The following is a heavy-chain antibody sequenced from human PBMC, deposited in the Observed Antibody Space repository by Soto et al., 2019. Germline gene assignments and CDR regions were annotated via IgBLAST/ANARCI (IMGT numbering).Heavy chain of an antibody. V-gene: IGHV3-30*18. CDR2: ISYDGSNK. J-gene: IGHJ4*02. Sequence: PGGSLRLSCAASGFTFSSYGMHWVRQAPGKGLEWVAVISYDGSNKYYADSVKGRFTISRDNSKNTLYLQMNSLRAEDTAVYYCAKQDDSSGYLDSNFDYWGQGTLVTVSS. D-gene: IGHD3-22*01. CDR3: AKQDDSSGYLDSNFDY. CDR1: GFTFSSYG.